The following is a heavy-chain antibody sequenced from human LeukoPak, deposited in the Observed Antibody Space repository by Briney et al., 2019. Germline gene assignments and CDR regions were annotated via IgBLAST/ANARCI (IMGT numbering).Heavy chain of an antibody. CDR1: GYTFTSYG. J-gene: IGHJ4*02. CDR3: ARQAYYYDSSGYLQYYFDY. V-gene: IGHV1-8*03. Sequence: GASVKVSCKASGYTFTSYGISWVRQATGQGLEWMGWMNPNSDNTGYAQKFQGRVTITRNTSISTTYMELSSLRSEDTAVYYCARQAYYYDSSGYLQYYFDYWGQGTLVTVSS. CDR2: MNPNSDNT. D-gene: IGHD3-22*01.